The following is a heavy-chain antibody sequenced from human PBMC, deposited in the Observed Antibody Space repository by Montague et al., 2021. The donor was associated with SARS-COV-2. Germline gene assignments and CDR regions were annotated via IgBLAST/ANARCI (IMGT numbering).Heavy chain of an antibody. CDR3: ARGGGYSYGSLDY. D-gene: IGHD5-18*01. V-gene: IGHV4-34*01. CDR2: INHSGST. CDR1: GGSFSGYY. J-gene: IGHJ4*02. Sequence: SETLSLTCAVYGGSFSGYYWSWIRQPPGKGLEWIGEINHSGSTNYNPSLKSRVTISVDTSKNQFSLKLSSVTAADTAEYYCARGGGYSYGSLDYWGQGTLVTVSS.